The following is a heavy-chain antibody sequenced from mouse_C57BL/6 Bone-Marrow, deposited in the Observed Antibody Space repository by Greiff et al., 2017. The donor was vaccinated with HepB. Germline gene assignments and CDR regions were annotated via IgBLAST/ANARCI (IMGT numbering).Heavy chain of an antibody. CDR2: IYPGGGYT. D-gene: IGHD2-12*01. Sequence: QVQLQQSGAELVRPGTSVKMSCKASGYTFTNYWIGWAKQRPGHGLEWIGDIYPGGGYTNYNEKFKGKATLTADKSSNTAYMQFSSLTSEDSAIYYCARSRAIVDWYFDVWGTGTTVTVSS. CDR3: ARSRAIVDWYFDV. V-gene: IGHV1-63*01. J-gene: IGHJ1*03. CDR1: GYTFTNYW.